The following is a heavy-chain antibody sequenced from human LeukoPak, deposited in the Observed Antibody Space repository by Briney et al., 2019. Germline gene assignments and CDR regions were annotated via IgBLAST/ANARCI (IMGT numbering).Heavy chain of an antibody. V-gene: IGHV3-21*01. J-gene: IGHJ4*02. D-gene: IGHD1-26*01. CDR1: GFTFSTYS. Sequence: GESLRLSCAASGFTFSTYSMNWVRQAPGKGLEWVSSISSSSTYIYYAGSMKGRFTISRDNAKNSLYLQMNSLRAEDTAVYYCARGIVGATKVLVRYWGQGTLVTVSS. CDR2: ISSSSTYI. CDR3: ARGIVGATKVLVRY.